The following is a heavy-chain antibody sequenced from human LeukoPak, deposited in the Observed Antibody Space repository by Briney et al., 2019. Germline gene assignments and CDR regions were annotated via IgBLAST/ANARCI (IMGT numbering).Heavy chain of an antibody. D-gene: IGHD5-18*01. J-gene: IGHJ5*02. Sequence: GESLKISCKGSGYSFTNYWIGWVRQMPGKGPEWMGIIYPGDSHTRYSPSFQGQVTISADKSISTAYLQWSSLKASDTAMYYCARHLRLWQNWFDPWGQGTLVTVSS. V-gene: IGHV5-51*01. CDR3: ARHLRLWQNWFDP. CDR2: IYPGDSHT. CDR1: GYSFTNYW.